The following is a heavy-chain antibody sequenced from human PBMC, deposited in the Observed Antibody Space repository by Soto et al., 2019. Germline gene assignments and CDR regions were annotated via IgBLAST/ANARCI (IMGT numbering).Heavy chain of an antibody. CDR2: ISGSGGST. CDR3: AKGELGTDY. CDR1: GFIFNNYA. J-gene: IGHJ4*02. V-gene: IGHV3-23*01. Sequence: EVQLLESGGGLVQPGESLRLSCAASGFIFNNYAMSWVRQAPGKGLEWVSSISGSGGSTYYADSVKGLFTISRDNSKNTLYLQMNSLRAEDTAIYYCAKGELGTDYWGQGTLVTVSS. D-gene: IGHD1-7*01.